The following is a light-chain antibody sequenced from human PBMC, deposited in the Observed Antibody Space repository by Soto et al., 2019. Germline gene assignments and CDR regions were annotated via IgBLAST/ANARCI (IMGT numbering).Light chain of an antibody. J-gene: IGLJ2*01. CDR3: QSYDTFLSAVV. CDR2: HNF. V-gene: IGLV1-40*03. CDR1: SSNIGTYE. Sequence: QAVVTQPPSMSGAPGQSVTISCTGSSSNIGTYEVHWYQQLPGRAPRLLIQHNFNRPSGVPDRFSGSKSGASASLAITGLQAEDEAEYYCQSYDTFLSAVVFGGGTKVTVL.